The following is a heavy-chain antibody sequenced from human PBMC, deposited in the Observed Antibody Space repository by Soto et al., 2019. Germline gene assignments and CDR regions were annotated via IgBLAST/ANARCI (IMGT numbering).Heavy chain of an antibody. CDR1: GGSVSSGSYY. CDR2: IYYSGST. J-gene: IGHJ3*02. Sequence: QVQLQESGPGLVKPSETLSLTCTVSGGSVSSGSYYWSWIRQPPGKGLEWIGDIYYSGSTNYNPSLKSRVTIAVDTSKNQFSLKLSSVTAADTAVYYCARDLGQIAAAGGDAFDIWGQGTMVTVSS. CDR3: ARDLGQIAAAGGDAFDI. V-gene: IGHV4-61*01. D-gene: IGHD6-13*01.